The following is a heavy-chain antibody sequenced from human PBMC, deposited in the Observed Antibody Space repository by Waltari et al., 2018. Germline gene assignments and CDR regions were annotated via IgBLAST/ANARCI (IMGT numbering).Heavy chain of an antibody. CDR2: IIPILGIA. CDR1: GGTFSSYA. Sequence: QVQLVQSGAEVKKPGSSVRVSCKASGGTFSSYAISWVRQAPGQGLEWMGGIIPILGIANCAQKFQGRVTITADESTSTAYMELSSLRSEDTAVYYCASRLEYCSGGSCLHAFDIWGQGTMVTVSS. V-gene: IGHV1-69*04. J-gene: IGHJ3*02. D-gene: IGHD2-15*01. CDR3: ASRLEYCSGGSCLHAFDI.